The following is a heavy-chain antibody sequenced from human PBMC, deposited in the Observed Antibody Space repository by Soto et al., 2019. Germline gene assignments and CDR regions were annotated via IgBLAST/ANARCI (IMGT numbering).Heavy chain of an antibody. CDR1: GYTFTSYY. D-gene: IGHD3-22*01. CDR3: ARDIPITMIVAHDAFDI. J-gene: IGHJ3*02. Sequence: QVQLVQSGAEVKKPGASVKVSCKASGYTFTSYYMHWVRQAPGQGLEWMGIINPSGGSTSYAQKFQGRVTMTRDTSTSTVYMELSSLRSEDTAVYYCARDIPITMIVAHDAFDIWGQGRMVTVSS. V-gene: IGHV1-46*01. CDR2: INPSGGST.